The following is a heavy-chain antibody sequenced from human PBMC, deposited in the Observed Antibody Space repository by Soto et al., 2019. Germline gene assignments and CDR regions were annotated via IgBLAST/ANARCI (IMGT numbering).Heavy chain of an antibody. J-gene: IGHJ4*02. CDR1: GFTFSSYA. D-gene: IGHD5-12*01. Sequence: QVQLVESGGGVVQPGRSLRLSCAASGFTFSSYAMHWVRQAPGKGLEWVAVISYDGSNKYYADSVKGRFTISRDNSKNTLYLQMNSLRAEDTAVYYCASLGYSGYEGRFWGYFDYWGQGTLVTVSS. CDR3: ASLGYSGYEGRFWGYFDY. V-gene: IGHV3-30-3*01. CDR2: ISYDGSNK.